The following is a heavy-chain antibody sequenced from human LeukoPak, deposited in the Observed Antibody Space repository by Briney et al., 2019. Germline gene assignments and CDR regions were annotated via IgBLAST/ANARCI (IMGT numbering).Heavy chain of an antibody. D-gene: IGHD3-10*01. J-gene: IGHJ4*02. V-gene: IGHV4-34*01. CDR3: ASRRSITMVRGGHFDY. CDR2: INHSGST. Sequence: PSETLSLTCAVYGGSFSGYYWGWIRQPPGKGLEWIGEINHSGSTNYNPSLKSRVTISVDTSKNQFSLKLSSVTAADTAVYYCASRRSITMVRGGHFDYWGQGTLVTVSS. CDR1: GGSFSGYY.